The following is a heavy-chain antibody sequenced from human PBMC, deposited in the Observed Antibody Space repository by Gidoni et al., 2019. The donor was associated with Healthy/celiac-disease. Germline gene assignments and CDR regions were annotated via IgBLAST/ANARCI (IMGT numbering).Heavy chain of an antibody. J-gene: IGHJ4*02. CDR1: GFTFRSYS. D-gene: IGHD4-17*01. CDR3: ARGYYGGNSD. CDR2: ISSSSSTI. V-gene: IGHV3-48*02. Sequence: EVQLVESGGGLVQPGGSLSLSCAASGFTFRSYSMNWVRQAPGKGLGWVSYISSSSSTIYYADSVKGRFTISRDNAKNSLYLQMNSLRDEDTAVYYCARGYYGGNSDWGQGTLVTVSS.